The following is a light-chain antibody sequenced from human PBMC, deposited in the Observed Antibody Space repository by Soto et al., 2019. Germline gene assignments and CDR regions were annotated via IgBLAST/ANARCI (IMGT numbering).Light chain of an antibody. CDR1: QNIFTY. CDR2: DAS. J-gene: IGKJ1*01. Sequence: DIQMTQSPSSLSASVVDRVTISGLASQNIFTYLNWYQQKPGEAPKLLIYDASALPRGVPSRFSGSGSGTKFTLTIASLQPDDFATYYCQQYETFSGTFGPGTKVDIK. CDR3: QQYETFSGT. V-gene: IGKV1-5*01.